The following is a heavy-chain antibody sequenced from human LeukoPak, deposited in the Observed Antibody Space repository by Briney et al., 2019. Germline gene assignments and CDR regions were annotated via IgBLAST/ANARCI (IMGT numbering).Heavy chain of an antibody. Sequence: PSETLSLTCTVSGGSISTYYWSWIRQPPGKGLEWIGYIYYSGSTNYTPSLKSRVTISVDTSKNQSSLKLSSVTAADTAVYYCARGRSRDGYNYDYWGQGTLVTVSS. D-gene: IGHD5-24*01. V-gene: IGHV4-59*01. CDR2: IYYSGST. CDR1: GGSISTYY. J-gene: IGHJ4*02. CDR3: ARGRSRDGYNYDY.